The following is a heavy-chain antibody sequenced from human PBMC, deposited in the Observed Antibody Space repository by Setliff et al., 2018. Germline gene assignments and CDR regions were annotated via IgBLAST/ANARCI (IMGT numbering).Heavy chain of an antibody. V-gene: IGHV3-23*01. J-gene: IGHJ5*02. CDR1: GFTFTSYA. D-gene: IGHD1-1*01. Sequence: PGGSLRLSCAASGFTFTSYAMSWVRQAPGKGLEWVSAISGGGTITYYADSVKGRFTISRDNSKNTLYLQMDSLRDDDTAVYYCAKPTQGQLALGAWGQGTLVTVSS. CDR2: ISGGGTIT. CDR3: AKPTQGQLALGA.